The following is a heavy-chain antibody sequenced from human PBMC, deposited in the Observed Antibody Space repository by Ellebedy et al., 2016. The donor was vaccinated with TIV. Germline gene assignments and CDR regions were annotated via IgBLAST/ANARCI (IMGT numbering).Heavy chain of an antibody. V-gene: IGHV3-21*01. J-gene: IGHJ4*02. D-gene: IGHD6-19*01. CDR3: ARDGRIAVAGTSDY. CDR2: ISSTSSYI. CDR1: GFTFSSYA. Sequence: PGGSLSLSCEASGFTFSSYAMNWVRQAPGKGLEWVSSISSTSSYIFYADSVKGRFTISRDNAKNSLYLQMNSLRAEETAVYYCARDGRIAVAGTSDYWGQGILVTVSS.